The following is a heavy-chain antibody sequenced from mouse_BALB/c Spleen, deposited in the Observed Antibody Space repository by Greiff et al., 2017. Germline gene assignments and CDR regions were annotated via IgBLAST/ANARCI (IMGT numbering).Heavy chain of an antibody. J-gene: IGHJ1*01. Sequence: QVQLKQSGAELVKPGASVKLSCKASGYTFTSYYMYWVKQRPGQGLEWIGEINPSNGGTNFNEKFKSKATLTVDKSSSTAYMQLSSLTSEDSAVYYCTRERDFNWYFDVWGAGTTVTVSS. D-gene: IGHD3-3*01. CDR2: INPSNGGT. CDR1: GYTFTSYY. V-gene: IGHV1S81*02. CDR3: TRERDFNWYFDV.